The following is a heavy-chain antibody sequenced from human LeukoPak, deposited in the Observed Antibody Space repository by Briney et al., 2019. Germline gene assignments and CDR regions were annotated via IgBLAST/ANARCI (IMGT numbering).Heavy chain of an antibody. CDR1: GYTFTSYG. CDR2: ISAYNRNT. V-gene: IGHV1-18*01. D-gene: IGHD6-13*01. Sequence: ASVKVSCKASGYTFTSYGISWVRQAPGQGLEWMGWISAYNRNTNYAQKLQGRVTMTTDTSTSTAYMELRSLRSDDTAVYYCARDEYSSSSTGYSSSWYDQKFDYWGQGTLVTVSS. CDR3: ARDEYSSSSTGYSSSWYDQKFDY. J-gene: IGHJ4*02.